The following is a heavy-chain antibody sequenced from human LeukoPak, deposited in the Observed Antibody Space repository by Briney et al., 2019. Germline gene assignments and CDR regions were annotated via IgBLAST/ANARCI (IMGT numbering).Heavy chain of an antibody. V-gene: IGHV3-23*01. CDR1: GFTFSSYA. J-gene: IGHJ4*02. Sequence: GGSLRLSCAASGFTFSSYAMSWVRQAPGKGLEWVSAISGSGGSTYYADSVKGRFTISRDNSKNTLYLQMNSLRSDDTAVHYCARAGMLDYWGQGTLVTVSS. CDR3: ARAGMLDY. D-gene: IGHD3-10*01. CDR2: ISGSGGST.